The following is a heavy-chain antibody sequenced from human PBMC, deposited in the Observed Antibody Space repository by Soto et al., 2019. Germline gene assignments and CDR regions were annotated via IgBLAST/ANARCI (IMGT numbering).Heavy chain of an antibody. V-gene: IGHV4-39*01. CDR3: ASEVSSTDGMDV. CDR2: IYYTGNT. J-gene: IGHJ6*02. CDR1: GDSSVSSSSYY. D-gene: IGHD2-15*01. Sequence: ETLSLTCPVSGDSSVSSSSYYWGWIRQPPGKGLEWIGSIYYTGNTFYSPSFRSRLTISVDTSKSQFSLKLRSVTAADTATYYCASEVSSTDGMDVWGQGTTVTVSS.